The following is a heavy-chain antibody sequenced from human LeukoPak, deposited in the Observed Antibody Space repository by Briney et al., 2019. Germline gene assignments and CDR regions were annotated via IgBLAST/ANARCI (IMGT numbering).Heavy chain of an antibody. V-gene: IGHV3-74*01. Sequence: QPGGSVRLSCEASVFVFSNYWINWVRQAPWKGLMWVSQISTDGSQTFYADSVKGRFTISRDNAKNTLFLQMDSLRPEDTAVYYCVRSLRSADFWGQGTLVTVSS. CDR2: ISTDGSQT. J-gene: IGHJ4*02. CDR3: VRSLRSADF. CDR1: VFVFSNYW.